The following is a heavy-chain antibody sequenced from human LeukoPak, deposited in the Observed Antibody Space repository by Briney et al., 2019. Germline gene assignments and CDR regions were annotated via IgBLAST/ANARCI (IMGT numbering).Heavy chain of an antibody. D-gene: IGHD3-3*01. CDR3: ARLGALRGSYDFWSGYELDY. Sequence: GESLKISCKGSGYSLTSYWIGWERQMPGKGLEWMGIIYPGDSDTRYSPSFQGQVTISADKSISTAYLQWSSLKASDTAMYYCARLGALRGSYDFWSGYELDYWGQGTLVTVSS. V-gene: IGHV5-51*01. CDR1: GYSLTSYW. J-gene: IGHJ4*02. CDR2: IYPGDSDT.